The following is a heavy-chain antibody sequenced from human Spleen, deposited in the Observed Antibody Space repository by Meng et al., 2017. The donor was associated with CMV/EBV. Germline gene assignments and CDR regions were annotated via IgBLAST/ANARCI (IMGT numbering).Heavy chain of an antibody. D-gene: IGHD4-11*01. CDR2: INPSGGST. V-gene: IGHV1-46*01. Sequence: ASVKVSCKASGCTFTSYYMHWVRQAPGQGLEWMGIINPSGGSTSYAQKFQGRVTMTRDTSTSTVYMELSSLRSEDAAVYYCARGRAMTTVTTSAWFDPWGQGTLVTVSS. CDR3: ARGRAMTTVTTSAWFDP. J-gene: IGHJ5*02. CDR1: GCTFTSYY.